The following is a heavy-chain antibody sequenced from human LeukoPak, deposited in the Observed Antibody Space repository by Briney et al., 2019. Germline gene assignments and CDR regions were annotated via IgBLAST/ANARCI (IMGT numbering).Heavy chain of an antibody. CDR1: GFTVSSNY. Sequence: GGSLRLSCAASGFTVSSNYMSWVRQAPGRWLEWVSVIYSGGDTRYADSVKGRFTISGDNSKNTLYLQMNSLRAEDTALYYCARERGRGVISPYFDQWGQGTLVTVSS. J-gene: IGHJ4*02. V-gene: IGHV3-66*01. D-gene: IGHD3-10*01. CDR2: IYSGGDT. CDR3: ARERGRGVISPYFDQ.